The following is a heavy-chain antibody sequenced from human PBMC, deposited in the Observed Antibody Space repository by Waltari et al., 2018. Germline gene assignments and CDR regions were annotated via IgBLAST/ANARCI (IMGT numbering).Heavy chain of an antibody. CDR3: ARVVMDSSQFDY. Sequence: QVQLLQSGAEVKKPGDSVRVSCKASGYTFTGYYMNWVRQAPGQGLEWMGWINPNSGGTNYAQKFQGRVTMTRDTSISTAYMELSRLRSDDTAVYYCARVVMDSSQFDYWGQGTLVTVSS. D-gene: IGHD6-13*01. J-gene: IGHJ4*02. V-gene: IGHV1-2*02. CDR1: GYTFTGYY. CDR2: INPNSGGT.